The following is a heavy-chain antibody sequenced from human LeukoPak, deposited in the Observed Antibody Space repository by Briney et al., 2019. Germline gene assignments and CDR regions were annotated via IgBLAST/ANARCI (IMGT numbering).Heavy chain of an antibody. D-gene: IGHD6-6*01. Sequence: ASVKVSCKASGYTFPSYFMHWVRQAPGQGLEWMGIINPTGGNTTYAQKFQGRVTMTRDTSTSTVYTELSSLRSDDTAVYYCARTAARRLDYWGQGPLVTVSS. CDR3: ARTAARRLDY. CDR2: INPTGGNT. J-gene: IGHJ4*02. CDR1: GYTFPSYF. V-gene: IGHV1-46*01.